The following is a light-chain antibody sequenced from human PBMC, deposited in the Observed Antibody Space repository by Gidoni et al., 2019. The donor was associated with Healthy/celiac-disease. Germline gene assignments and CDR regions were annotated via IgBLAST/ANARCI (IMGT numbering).Light chain of an antibody. CDR1: QSVSSN. CDR2: GAS. V-gene: IGKV3-15*01. CDR3: QKYNNWPTIT. J-gene: IGKJ5*01. Sequence: ELVMTQSPATLSVAPGERATLSCRASQSVSSNLAWYQQKPGQAPRLLIYGASTRATGIPARLSGSGSGTEFTLTISSLQSEDFAFYYCQKYNNWPTITFGQGTRLEIK.